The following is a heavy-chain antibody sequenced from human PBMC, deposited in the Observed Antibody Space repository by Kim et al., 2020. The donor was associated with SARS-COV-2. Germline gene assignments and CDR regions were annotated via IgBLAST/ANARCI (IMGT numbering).Heavy chain of an antibody. CDR1: GGSFSGYY. CDR2: INHSGST. CDR3: ARSRYCSSTSCSVPGYYY. V-gene: IGHV4-34*01. J-gene: IGHJ6*01. Sequence: SETLSLTCAVYGGSFSGYYWSWIRQPPGKGLEWIGEINHSGSTNYNPSLKSRVTISVDTSKNQFSLKLSSVTAADTAVYYCARSRYCSSTSCSVPGYYY. D-gene: IGHD2-2*01.